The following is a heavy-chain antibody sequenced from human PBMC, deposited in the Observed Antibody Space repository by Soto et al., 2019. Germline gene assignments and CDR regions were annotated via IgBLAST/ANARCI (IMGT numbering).Heavy chain of an antibody. CDR3: AKSYGRGQQLVRGPVFDL. D-gene: IGHD6-13*01. V-gene: IGHV3-23*01. Sequence: QPGGSLRLSCAASGFTFSSYAMSWVRQAPGKGLEWVSAISGSGGSTYYADSVKGRFTISRDNSKNTLYLQMNSLRAEDTAVYYCAKSYGRGQQLVRGPVFDLWGQGNLVTVSS. CDR2: ISGSGGST. J-gene: IGHJ5*02. CDR1: GFTFSSYA.